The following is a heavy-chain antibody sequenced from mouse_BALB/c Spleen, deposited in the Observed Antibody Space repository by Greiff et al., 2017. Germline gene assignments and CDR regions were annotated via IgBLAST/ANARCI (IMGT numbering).Heavy chain of an antibody. J-gene: IGHJ1*01. Sequence: EVKLVESGGDLVKPGGSLKLSCAASGFTFSSYGMSWVRQTPDKRLEWVATISSGGSYTYYPDSVKGRFTISRDNAKNTLYLQMSSLKSEDTAMYYCASFYDYLYFDVWGAGTTVTVSS. V-gene: IGHV5-6*01. CDR1: GFTFSSYG. CDR2: ISSGGSYT. CDR3: ASFYDYLYFDV. D-gene: IGHD2-3*01.